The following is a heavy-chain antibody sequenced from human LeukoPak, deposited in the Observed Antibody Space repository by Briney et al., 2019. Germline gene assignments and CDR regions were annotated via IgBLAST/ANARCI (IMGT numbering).Heavy chain of an antibody. Sequence: SETLSLTCTVSGGSISSYYWSWIRQPPGKGLEWIGYIYYSGSTNYNPSLKSRVTISVDKSKNQFSLKLRSVTAADTAMYYCARHQRGNSDAFDIWGQGTMVTVSS. CDR3: ARHQRGNSDAFDI. CDR1: GGSISSYY. D-gene: IGHD4-23*01. J-gene: IGHJ3*02. CDR2: IYYSGST. V-gene: IGHV4-59*01.